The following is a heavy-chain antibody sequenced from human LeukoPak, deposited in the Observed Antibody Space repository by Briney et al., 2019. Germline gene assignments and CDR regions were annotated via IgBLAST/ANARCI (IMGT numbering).Heavy chain of an antibody. V-gene: IGHV4-59*01. CDR2: IYYSGST. CDR3: ASVLGSGNPMDFDY. J-gene: IGHJ4*02. D-gene: IGHD3-10*01. Sequence: SETLSLTCTVSGGSISSYYWSWIRQPPGKGLEWIGYIYYSGSTNYNPSLKSRVTISVDTSKNQFSLKLSSVTAADTAVYYCASVLGSGNPMDFDYWGQGTLVTVSS. CDR1: GGSISSYY.